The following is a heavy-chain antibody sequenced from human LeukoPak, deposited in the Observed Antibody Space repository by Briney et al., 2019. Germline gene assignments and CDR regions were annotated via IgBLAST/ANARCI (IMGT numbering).Heavy chain of an antibody. J-gene: IGHJ4*02. CDR2: ISYDGSNK. V-gene: IGHV3-30*18. Sequence: PGRSLRLSCAASGFTFGSYGMHWVRQAPGEGLEWAAVISYDGSNKYYADSVKGRFTISRDNSKNTLYPQMNSLRAEDTAVYYCAKDVRSQRWHNLEGFDYWGQGTLVTVSP. D-gene: IGHD5-24*01. CDR3: AKDVRSQRWHNLEGFDY. CDR1: GFTFGSYG.